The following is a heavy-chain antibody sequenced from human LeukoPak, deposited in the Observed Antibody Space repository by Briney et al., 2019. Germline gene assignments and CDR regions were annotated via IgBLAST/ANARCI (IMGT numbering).Heavy chain of an antibody. J-gene: IGHJ6*02. V-gene: IGHV4-34*01. CDR2: INHSGST. D-gene: IGHD3-10*01. CDR3: ARQDGSGSSYYYYGMDV. Sequence: SETLSLTCTVYGGSFSGYYWSWIRQPPGKGLEWIGEINHSGSTNYNPSLKSRVTISVDTSKNQFSLKLSSVTAADTAVYYCARQDGSGSSYYYYGMDVWGQGTTVTVSS. CDR1: GGSFSGYY.